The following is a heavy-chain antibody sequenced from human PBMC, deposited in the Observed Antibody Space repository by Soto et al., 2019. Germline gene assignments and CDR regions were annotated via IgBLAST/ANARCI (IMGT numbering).Heavy chain of an antibody. J-gene: IGHJ4*02. Sequence: SETLSLTCTVSGGYISSSSYYWGWIRKPPGKGLEWIGSIYYSGSTYYNPSLKSRVTISVDTSKNQFSLKLSSVTAADTAVYYCASGNFLEMVPFDYWGQGTLVTVSP. D-gene: IGHD3-3*01. CDR3: ASGNFLEMVPFDY. V-gene: IGHV4-39*07. CDR2: IYYSGST. CDR1: GGYISSSSYY.